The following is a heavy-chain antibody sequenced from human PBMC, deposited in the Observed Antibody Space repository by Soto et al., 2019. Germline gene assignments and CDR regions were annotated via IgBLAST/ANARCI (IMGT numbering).Heavy chain of an antibody. V-gene: IGHV4-30-4*01. D-gene: IGHD6-19*01. CDR2: IHYSGST. CDR3: ARDSIAVAANYFDY. CDR1: GGSISSGDYY. Sequence: QVQLQESGPGLVRPSQTLSLTCTVSGGSISSGDYYWSWIRQPPGKGLEWIGYIHYSGSTYYNPSLKSRVTISADASKNQFSLKLSSVTAADTAVYYCARDSIAVAANYFDYWGQGILVTVSS. J-gene: IGHJ4*02.